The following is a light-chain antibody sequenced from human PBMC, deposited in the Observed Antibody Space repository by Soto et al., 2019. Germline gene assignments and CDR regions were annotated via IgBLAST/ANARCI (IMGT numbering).Light chain of an antibody. CDR1: SSSIGGNA. CDR2: SNN. Sequence: QSVLTQPPSASGTPGQSVTISCSGSSSSIGGNAVNWYQQFPRTAPKLLIYSNNQRSSGVPDRFSGSKSGTSASLAISGLQSEDEADYYCATWDDSLNGGVFGGGTKLTVL. V-gene: IGLV1-44*01. J-gene: IGLJ3*02. CDR3: ATWDDSLNGGV.